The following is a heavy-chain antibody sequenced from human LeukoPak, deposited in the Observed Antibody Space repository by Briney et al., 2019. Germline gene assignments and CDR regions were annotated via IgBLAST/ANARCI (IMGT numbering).Heavy chain of an antibody. J-gene: IGHJ4*02. CDR3: AKTPGRQWLVGNYFDY. Sequence: HGGSLRLSCAASGFTFSSYSMNWVRQAPGKGLEWVSAISGSGGSTYYADSVKGRFTISRDNSKNTLYLQMYSLRAEDTAVYYCAKTPGRQWLVGNYFDYWGQGTLVTVSS. V-gene: IGHV3-23*01. D-gene: IGHD6-19*01. CDR1: GFTFSSYS. CDR2: ISGSGGST.